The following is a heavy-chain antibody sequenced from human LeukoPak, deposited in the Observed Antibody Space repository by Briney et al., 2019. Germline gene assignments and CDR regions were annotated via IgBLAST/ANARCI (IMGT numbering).Heavy chain of an antibody. D-gene: IGHD3-10*01. CDR1: GYTFSGYY. J-gene: IGHJ4*02. CDR3: ARDLQITRRPGSIDY. V-gene: IGHV1-46*01. CDR2: ITPTDSA. Sequence: ASVKVSCKASGYTFSGYYMHWVRQAPGQGLEWMGIITPTDSANYAQKFQGRVTMTRDMSTNTVYMELSSLRSEDTAVYYCARDLQITRRPGSIDYWGQGTLVTVSS.